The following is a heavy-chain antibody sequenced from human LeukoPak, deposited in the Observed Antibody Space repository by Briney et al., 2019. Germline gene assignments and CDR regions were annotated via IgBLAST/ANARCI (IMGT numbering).Heavy chain of an antibody. J-gene: IGHJ2*01. Sequence: ETLSLTCAVYGGSFSGYYWNWIRQPPGKGLEWIGEINHSGSTNYNPSLKSRVTISVDTSKNQFSLKLSSVTAADTAVYYCARGGQQLDDCYLDLWGRGTLVTVSS. D-gene: IGHD6-13*01. CDR3: ARGGQQLDDCYLDL. CDR1: GGSFSGYY. CDR2: INHSGST. V-gene: IGHV4-34*01.